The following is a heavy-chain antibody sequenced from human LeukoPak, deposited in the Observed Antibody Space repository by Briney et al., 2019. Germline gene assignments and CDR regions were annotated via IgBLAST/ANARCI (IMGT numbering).Heavy chain of an antibody. V-gene: IGHV3-23*01. J-gene: IGHJ4*02. Sequence: WSLRLSWAAPGFPLSSYVTSWVRQAPGKGLEWVSAISGSGGSTYYADSEKGRFTISRDNSKNTLYLQMNSLRAEDTAVYYCAKPKFAVAGGFDYWGQGTLVTVSS. CDR1: GFPLSSYV. CDR3: AKPKFAVAGGFDY. CDR2: ISGSGGST. D-gene: IGHD6-19*01.